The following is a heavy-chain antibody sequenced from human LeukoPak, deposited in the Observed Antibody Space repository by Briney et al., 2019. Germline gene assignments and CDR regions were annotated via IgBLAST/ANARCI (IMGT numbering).Heavy chain of an antibody. CDR1: GFTFSSFG. Sequence: GRSLRLSCAASGFTFSSFGMHWVRQAPGKGLEWVAVIWYDGSNIYYADYVKGRFTISRDISKNTLYLQMDSLRAEDTAVYYCARCFDIWGQGTMVTVSS. J-gene: IGHJ3*02. V-gene: IGHV3-33*01. CDR3: ARCFDI. CDR2: IWYDGSNI.